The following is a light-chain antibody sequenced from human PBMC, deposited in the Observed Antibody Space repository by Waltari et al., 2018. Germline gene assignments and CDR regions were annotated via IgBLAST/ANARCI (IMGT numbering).Light chain of an antibody. CDR3: QQTHHVPYT. CDR1: QSITTY. CDR2: GSS. Sequence: DIQMTQSPSSLSASVGDRVTITCRASQSITTYLHWYQHRPGKAPKLLIYGSSNLESGVPSRFSGSGVGTDFTLTISSLQPEDFATYFCQQTHHVPYTFGQGTNLELK. V-gene: IGKV1-39*01. J-gene: IGKJ2*01.